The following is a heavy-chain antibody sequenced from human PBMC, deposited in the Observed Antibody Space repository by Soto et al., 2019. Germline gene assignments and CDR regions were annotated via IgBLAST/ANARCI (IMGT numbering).Heavy chain of an antibody. CDR1: GGSISISNW. Sequence: QVQLQESGPGLVKPSETLSLTCAVSGGSISISNWWSWVRQTPGKGLEWIGQIHHSGSTNYSPSLTSQVTISVDKSKSQFSLQLNSVTAADTAVYYCARGGYYFSMDVWGKGTTVTVS. J-gene: IGHJ6*03. CDR3: ARGGYYFSMDV. V-gene: IGHV4-4*02. D-gene: IGHD1-26*01. CDR2: IHHSGST.